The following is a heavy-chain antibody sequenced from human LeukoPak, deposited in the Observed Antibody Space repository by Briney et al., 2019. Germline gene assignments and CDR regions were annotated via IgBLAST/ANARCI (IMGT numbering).Heavy chain of an antibody. Sequence: GGSPRLSCAASGFIFDDYAMHWVRQGPGKGLEWVSLINWNGVATYYADSMKGRFTISRDNNKNSLYLQMNSLRPEDTALYYCAKDSDSSGFFEPPDSWGQGTLVIVSS. D-gene: IGHD3-22*01. J-gene: IGHJ5*02. CDR2: INWNGVAT. CDR1: GFIFDDYA. CDR3: AKDSDSSGFFEPPDS. V-gene: IGHV3-43D*03.